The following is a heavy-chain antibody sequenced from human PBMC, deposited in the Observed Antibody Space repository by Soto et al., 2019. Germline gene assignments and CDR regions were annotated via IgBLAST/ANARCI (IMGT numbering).Heavy chain of an antibody. CDR3: ASGNYDFWSGYYSFDY. V-gene: IGHV1-3*01. CDR1: GYTFTSYA. J-gene: IGHJ4*02. D-gene: IGHD3-3*01. CDR2: INAGNGNT. Sequence: ASVKVSCKASGYTFTSYAMHWVRQAPGQRLEWMGWINAGNGNTKYSQKFQGRVTITRDTSASTAYMELSSLRSEDTAVYYCASGNYDFWSGYYSFDYWGQGTLVTVSS.